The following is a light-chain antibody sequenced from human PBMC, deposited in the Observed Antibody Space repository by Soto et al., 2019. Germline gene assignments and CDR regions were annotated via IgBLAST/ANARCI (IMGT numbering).Light chain of an antibody. V-gene: IGKV3-20*01. J-gene: IGKJ1*01. CDR1: QSISSSY. CDR2: GAS. CDR3: QQYGSSSWT. Sequence: IVLTQSPGTLSLSPGKRATLSCRASQSISSSYLAWYQQRPGQAPRLLIYGASSRATGIPDRFSASGSGTEFTLTISRLQPEDFAVYYCQQYGSSSWTFGQGTKVDIK.